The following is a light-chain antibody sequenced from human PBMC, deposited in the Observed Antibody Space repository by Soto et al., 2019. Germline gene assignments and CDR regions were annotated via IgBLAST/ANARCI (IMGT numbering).Light chain of an antibody. CDR2: STS. J-gene: IGLJ2*01. CDR3: LLYYGGAVV. V-gene: IGLV7-43*01. CDR1: TGAVTSGYY. Sequence: QTVVTQEPSLTVSPGGTVTLTCASSTGAVTSGYYPNWFQQKPGQAPRALIYSTSNTHSWTRARFAGSLLGGKAALTLSGVQREDEAEYYCLLYYGGAVVFGGGTKVTVL.